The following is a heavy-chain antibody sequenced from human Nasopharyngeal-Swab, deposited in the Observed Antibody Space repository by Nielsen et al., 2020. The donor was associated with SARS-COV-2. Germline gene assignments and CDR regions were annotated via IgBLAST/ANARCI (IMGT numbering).Heavy chain of an antibody. D-gene: IGHD1-26*01. CDR2: IKQDGSEK. J-gene: IGHJ4*02. V-gene: IGHV3-7*01. CDR3: VTGGSYYVY. Sequence: GGSLRLSCVVSQFAFGNYWMSWVRQAPGKGSEWVANIKQDGSEKYYVDSVKGRFTISRDNAKNSLYLQMNSLRAEDTAVYHCVTGGSYYVYWGQGTLVTVSS. CDR1: QFAFGNYW.